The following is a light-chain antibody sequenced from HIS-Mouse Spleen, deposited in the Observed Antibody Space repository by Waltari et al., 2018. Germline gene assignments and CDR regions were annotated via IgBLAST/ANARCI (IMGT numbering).Light chain of an antibody. CDR3: CSYAGSSTLV. J-gene: IGLJ2*01. V-gene: IGLV2-23*01. Sequence: QSALTQPASVSGSPGQSITISCTGTSSDVGMLNLGSWYQQHPVKAPKLIINEGSKRPSGVSNRFSGSKSGNTASLTISGLQAEDEADYYCCSYAGSSTLVFGGGTKLTVL. CDR1: SSDVGMLNL. CDR2: EGS.